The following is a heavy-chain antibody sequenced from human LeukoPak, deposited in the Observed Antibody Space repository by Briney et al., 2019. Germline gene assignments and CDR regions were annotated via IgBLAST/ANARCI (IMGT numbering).Heavy chain of an antibody. CDR3: ASRVLGYCSGGSCSDAFDI. CDR2: IYTSGST. CDR1: GGSISSYY. V-gene: IGHV4-4*07. Sequence: SETLSLTCTVAGGSISSYYWGWIRQPAGKGLEWIGRIYTSGSTNYNPSLKSRVTMSVDTSKNQFSLKLSSVTAADTAVYYCASRVLGYCSGGSCSDAFDIWGQGTMVTVSS. D-gene: IGHD2-15*01. J-gene: IGHJ3*02.